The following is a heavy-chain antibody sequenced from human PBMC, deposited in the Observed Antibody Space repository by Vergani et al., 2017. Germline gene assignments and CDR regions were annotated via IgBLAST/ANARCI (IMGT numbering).Heavy chain of an antibody. CDR1: GGSISSSSYY. D-gene: IGHD2-15*01. V-gene: IGHV4-39*01. J-gene: IGHJ4*02. Sequence: QLQLQESGPGLAKPSETLSLTCTVSGGSISSSSYYWGWIRQPPGKGLEWIGSIYYSGSTYYNPSLKSRVTISVDTSKNQFSLKLSSVTAADTAVYYCALLGGYCSGGSCYHIDYWGQGTLVTVSS. CDR2: IYYSGST. CDR3: ALLGGYCSGGSCYHIDY.